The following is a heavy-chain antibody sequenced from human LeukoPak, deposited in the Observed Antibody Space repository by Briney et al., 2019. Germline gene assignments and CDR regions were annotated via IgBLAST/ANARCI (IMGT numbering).Heavy chain of an antibody. D-gene: IGHD2-8*01. J-gene: IGHJ5*02. CDR3: ARSTVLMVYAISWFDP. CDR1: GGTFSSYA. V-gene: IGHV1-69*13. Sequence: GASVKVSCKASGGTFSSYAISWVRQAPGQGLEWMGGIIPIFGTANYAQKFQGRVTITVDESTSTAYMELSSLRSEDTAVYYCARSTVLMVYAISWFDPWGQGTLVTASS. CDR2: IIPIFGTA.